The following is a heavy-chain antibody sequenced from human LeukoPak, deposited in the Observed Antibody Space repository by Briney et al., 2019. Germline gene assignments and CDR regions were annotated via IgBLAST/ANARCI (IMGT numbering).Heavy chain of an antibody. V-gene: IGHV3-48*03. D-gene: IGHD5-12*01. CDR1: GFTFSSYE. CDR3: ARVAFVATMGDY. CDR2: ISSSGSTI. Sequence: GGSLRLSCAASGFTFSSYEMNWVRQAPGKGLEWVSYISSSGSTIYYADSVKGQFTISRDNAKNSLYLQMNSLRAEDTAVYYCARVAFVATMGDYWGQGTLVTVSS. J-gene: IGHJ4*02.